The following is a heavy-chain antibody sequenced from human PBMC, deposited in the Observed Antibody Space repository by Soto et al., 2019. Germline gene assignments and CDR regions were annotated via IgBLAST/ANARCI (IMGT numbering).Heavy chain of an antibody. J-gene: IGHJ4*02. CDR1: GFTFNNYA. D-gene: IGHD3-10*01. CDR2: ISAGGDGT. CDR3: AKPYCSGSGSYGGFDY. V-gene: IGHV3-23*01. Sequence: EVQLLESGGGLVQPGGSLRLSCAASGFTFNNYAMSWVRQAPGKGLEWISAISAGGDGTYCADSVKGRFTISRDNSKNTLYLQMNSLRAEDTAVYYCAKPYCSGSGSYGGFDYWGQGTLVTVSS.